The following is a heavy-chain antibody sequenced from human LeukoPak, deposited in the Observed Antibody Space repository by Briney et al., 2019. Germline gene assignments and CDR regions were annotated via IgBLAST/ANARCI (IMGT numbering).Heavy chain of an antibody. CDR2: ISAYNGNT. J-gene: IGHJ6*02. V-gene: IGHV1-18*01. Sequence: ASVEVSCKASGYTFTSYGISWVRQAPGQGLEWMGWISAYNGNTNYAQKLKGRVTMTTDTSTSTAYMELRSLRSDDTAVYYCARSADTAMVSYYYYYYGMDVWGQGTTVTVSS. CDR3: ARSADTAMVSYYYYYYGMDV. CDR1: GYTFTSYG. D-gene: IGHD5-18*01.